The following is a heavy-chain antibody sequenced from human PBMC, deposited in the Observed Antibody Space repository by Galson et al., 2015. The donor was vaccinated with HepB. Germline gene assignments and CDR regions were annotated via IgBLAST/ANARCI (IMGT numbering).Heavy chain of an antibody. D-gene: IGHD3-22*01. J-gene: IGHJ2*01. V-gene: IGHV4-34*01. CDR3: ARGWHYDSPLDL. CDR1: GGSFSGYY. CDR2: INHSGST. Sequence: SETLSLTCAVYGGSFSGYYWSWIRQPPGKGLEWIGEINHSGSTNYNPSLKSRVTISVDTSKNQFSLKLSSVTAADTAVYYCARGWHYDSPLDLWGRGTLVTVSS.